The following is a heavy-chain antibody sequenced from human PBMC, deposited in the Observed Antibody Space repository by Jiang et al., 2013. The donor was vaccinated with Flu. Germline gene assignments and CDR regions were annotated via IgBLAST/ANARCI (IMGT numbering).Heavy chain of an antibody. V-gene: IGHV3-23*01. CDR3: AKDIRGGCDGDCNS. CDR1: GFIFSNYA. D-gene: IGHD2-21*02. Sequence: GLVQPGGSLRLSCAASGFIFSNYAMSWVRQAPGKGLEWVSAISSGGDTSYADSVKSRFTLSRDNSKNTLYLQMNSLRVEDTAVYYCAKDIRGGCDGDCNSWGQGTLVTVSS. CDR2: ISSGGDT. J-gene: IGHJ4*02.